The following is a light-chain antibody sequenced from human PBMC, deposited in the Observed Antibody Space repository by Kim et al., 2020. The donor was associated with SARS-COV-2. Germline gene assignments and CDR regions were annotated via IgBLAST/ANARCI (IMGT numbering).Light chain of an antibody. J-gene: IGLJ2*01. CDR1: KLGDKY. Sequence: SYELTQPPSVSVSPGQTASITCSGDKLGDKYASWYQQKPGQSPVLVVYQDNKRPSGIPERFSGSNSGNTATLTISGTRAMDDADYYCQTWDSSSLHVVFGGGTQLTVL. CDR3: QTWDSSSLHVV. CDR2: QDN. V-gene: IGLV3-1*01.